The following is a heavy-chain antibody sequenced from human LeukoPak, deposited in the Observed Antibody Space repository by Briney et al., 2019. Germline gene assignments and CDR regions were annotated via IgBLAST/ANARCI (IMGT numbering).Heavy chain of an antibody. J-gene: IGHJ5*02. CDR2: IYYTGTTT. CDR3: ARATGGAAAADFDP. V-gene: IGHV4-31*03. D-gene: IGHD6-13*01. CDR1: GGSISSVGYY. Sequence: PSQTLSLTCTVSGGSISSVGYYWSWIRQHPGKGLEWIGFIYYTGTTTYYNPSLKSRATISVGTSKNHFSLKLTSVTAADTAVYYCARATGGAAAADFDPWGQGTLVTVSS.